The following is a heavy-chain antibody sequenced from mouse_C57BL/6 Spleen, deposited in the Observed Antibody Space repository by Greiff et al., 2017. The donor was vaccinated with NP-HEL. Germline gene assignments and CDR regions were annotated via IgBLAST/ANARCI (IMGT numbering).Heavy chain of an antibody. Sequence: VQLQQPGTELVKPGASVKLSCKASGYTFTSYWMHWVKQRPGQGLEWIGNINPSNGGTNYNEKFKSKATLTVDKSSSTAYMQLSSLTSEDSAVYYCAREPASDNWDPAWFAYWGQGTLVTVSA. J-gene: IGHJ3*01. CDR1: GYTFTSYW. CDR2: INPSNGGT. D-gene: IGHD4-1*01. V-gene: IGHV1-53*01. CDR3: AREPASDNWDPAWFAY.